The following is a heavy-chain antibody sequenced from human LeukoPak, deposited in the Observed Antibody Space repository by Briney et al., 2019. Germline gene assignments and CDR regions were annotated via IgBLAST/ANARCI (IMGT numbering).Heavy chain of an antibody. D-gene: IGHD3-22*01. Sequence: SETLSLTCTVSGDSITGSSYYWGWIRQPPGKGLEWIGSMFYSGSTYSNPSLKSRVTISVDTSKNQFSLKLSSVTAADTAVYYCARHHYDNTGYYYFDHWGQGTLVTVSS. CDR3: ARHHYDNTGYYYFDH. CDR1: GDSITGSSYY. V-gene: IGHV4-39*01. CDR2: MFYSGST. J-gene: IGHJ4*02.